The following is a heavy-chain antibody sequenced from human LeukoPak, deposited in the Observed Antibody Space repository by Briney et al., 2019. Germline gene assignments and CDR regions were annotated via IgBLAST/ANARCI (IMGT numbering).Heavy chain of an antibody. V-gene: IGHV1-8*01. CDR1: GYTFTSYD. CDR2: MNPNSGNA. CDR3: ARDLRTAMVYYYYYGMDV. D-gene: IGHD5-18*01. Sequence: ASVKFSCRASGYTFTSYDINWVRQATGQGLEWMGWMNPNSGNAGYAQKFQGRVTMTRNTSISTAYMELSSLRSEDTAVYYCARDLRTAMVYYYYYGMDVWGQGTTVTVSS. J-gene: IGHJ6*02.